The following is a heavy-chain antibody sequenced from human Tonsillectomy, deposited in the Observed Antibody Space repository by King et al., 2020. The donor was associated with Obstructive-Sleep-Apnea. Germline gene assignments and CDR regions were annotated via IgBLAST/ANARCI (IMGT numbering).Heavy chain of an antibody. Sequence: QLVQSGAEVKKPGSSVKVSCKASGGSFSSYGISWVRQAPGQGLEWMGGIIPIVGTAKYAGKFQGRVTITADESTSTVYMDLSSLRSEDTAVYLCAKSISRSSSSRYYYSAMDVWGQVTTVTVSS. J-gene: IGHJ6*02. D-gene: IGHD6-6*01. CDR3: AKSISRSSSSRYYYSAMDV. CDR2: IIPIVGTA. CDR1: GGSFSSYG. V-gene: IGHV1-69*01.